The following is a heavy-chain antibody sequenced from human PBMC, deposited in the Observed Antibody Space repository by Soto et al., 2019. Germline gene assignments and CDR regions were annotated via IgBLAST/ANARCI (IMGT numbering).Heavy chain of an antibody. J-gene: IGHJ4*02. V-gene: IGHV2-70*04. Sequence: SGPTLVNPTQTLTLTCTFSGFSLSSKGMRVSWIRQPPGKALEWLARIDWDDDKFYSPSLRTRLTISKDTSKNQVVLTMTNVDPKDTATYYCARSPGGFTVATYFFDYWGQGTLVTVSS. CDR3: ARSPGGFTVATYFFDY. D-gene: IGHD4-17*01. CDR2: IDWDDDK. CDR1: GFSLSSKGMR.